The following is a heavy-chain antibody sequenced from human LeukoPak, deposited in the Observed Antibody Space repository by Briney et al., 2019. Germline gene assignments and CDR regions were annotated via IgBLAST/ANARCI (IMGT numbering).Heavy chain of an antibody. J-gene: IGHJ5*02. CDR2: IYTSGST. Sequence: LETLSLTCTVSGGSISNSYWSWIRQPAGKGLEWVGRIYTSGSTNYNPSLKSRVTMSVDTSKNQFSLKLNSVTAADTAVYYCARVPSPESGSYYWTNWFDPWGQGTLVTVSS. V-gene: IGHV4-4*07. CDR1: GGSISNSY. CDR3: ARVPSPESGSYYWTNWFDP. D-gene: IGHD1-26*01.